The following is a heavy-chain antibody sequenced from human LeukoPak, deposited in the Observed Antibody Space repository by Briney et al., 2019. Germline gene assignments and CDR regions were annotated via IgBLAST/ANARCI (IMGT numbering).Heavy chain of an antibody. CDR3: ARGVAAAGRGNWFDP. CDR2: ISAYNGNT. CDR1: GYTFTSYG. V-gene: IGHV1-18*01. J-gene: IGHJ5*02. D-gene: IGHD6-13*01. Sequence: GASVKVSCKASGYTFTSYGISWVRQAPGQGLEWMGWISAYNGNTNDAQKLQGRVTMTTDTSTSTAYMELRSLRSDDTAVYYCARGVAAAGRGNWFDPWGQGTLVTVSS.